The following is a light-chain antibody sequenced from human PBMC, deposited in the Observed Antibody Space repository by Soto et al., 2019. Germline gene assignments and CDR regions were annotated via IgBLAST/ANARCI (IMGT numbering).Light chain of an antibody. CDR1: QGVSRY. V-gene: IGKV1-9*01. J-gene: IGKJ4*01. Sequence: IQLTQSPSSLSASVGDSVTITCRASQGVSRYLSWYQQKPGRAPILLISAASTLHSGVPARFSGSGSGTDFTLSITSLQPEDFATYYCQQYNTCPVTFGGGTKVDIK. CDR3: QQYNTCPVT. CDR2: AAS.